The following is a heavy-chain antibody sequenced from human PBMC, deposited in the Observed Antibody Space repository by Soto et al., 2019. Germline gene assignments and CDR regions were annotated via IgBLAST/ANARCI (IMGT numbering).Heavy chain of an antibody. CDR1: GYTFTGYY. D-gene: IGHD2-2*01. V-gene: IGHV1-2*04. Sequence: QVQLVQSGAEVKKPGASVKVSCKASGYTFTGYYMHWVRQAPGQGLEWMGWINPNSGGTNYAQKLQGWVTMTRDTSISTAYMELSRLRSDDTAVYYCAREELPRDCSSTSCPHDAFDIWGQGTMVTVSS. J-gene: IGHJ3*02. CDR3: AREELPRDCSSTSCPHDAFDI. CDR2: INPNSGGT.